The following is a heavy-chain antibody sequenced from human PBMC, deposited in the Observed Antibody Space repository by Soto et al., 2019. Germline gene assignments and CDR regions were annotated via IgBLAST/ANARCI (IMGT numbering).Heavy chain of an antibody. CDR3: ARGRYRRSGYSSSWYPTQSNY. V-gene: IGHV1-8*01. J-gene: IGHJ4*02. D-gene: IGHD6-13*01. CDR2: MNPNSGNT. Sequence: ASVKVSCKASGYTFTSYDINWVRRATGQGLEWMGWMNPNSGNTGYAQKFQGRVTMTRNTSISTAYMELSSLRSEDKAVYYCARGRYRRSGYSSSWYPTQSNYWGQGTLVTVSS. CDR1: GYTFTSYD.